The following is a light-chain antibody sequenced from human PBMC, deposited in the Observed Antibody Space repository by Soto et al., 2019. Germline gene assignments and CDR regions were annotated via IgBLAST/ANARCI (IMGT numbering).Light chain of an antibody. V-gene: IGKV1-5*01. CDR2: DAS. Sequence: DIQMTQSPSTLSASVGDRVTITCRASQSISSWLAWYQQKPGKAPKLLIYDASSLESGVPSRFSGRRSGTDFTLTISSLQADDCANYYCQQYNSYSSSAFGEGTKLELK. CDR1: QSISSW. CDR3: QQYNSYSSSA. J-gene: IGKJ2*01.